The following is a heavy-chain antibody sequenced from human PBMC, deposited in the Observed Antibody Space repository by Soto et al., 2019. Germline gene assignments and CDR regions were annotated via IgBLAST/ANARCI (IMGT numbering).Heavy chain of an antibody. Sequence: SMTLALSCALSGDSVFIYSAAWTWIRQSPSGGVAWLGRTYYRSRCFSDYAESVKSRRIINPDTAENQFSLQLKSVTPEDTAVYCCVSDRYSSSGWFDPWGQGTPVTVSS. V-gene: IGHV6-1*01. D-gene: IGHD3-10*01. CDR2: TYYRSRCFS. J-gene: IGHJ5*02. CDR1: GDSVFIYSAA. CDR3: VSDRYSSSGWFDP.